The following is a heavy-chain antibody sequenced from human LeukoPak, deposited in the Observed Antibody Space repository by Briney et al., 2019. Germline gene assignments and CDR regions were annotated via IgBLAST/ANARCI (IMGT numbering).Heavy chain of an antibody. CDR1: GFTFNTYG. Sequence: GGSLRLSCAASGFTFNTYGMHWVRQAPGKGLEWVAVIWYDGGNKYYPDSVKGRFTISRDNSKNTLYLQMNSLRAEGTAVYHCVRGDRYDTSGYFLDHWGQGTLGTVSS. CDR3: VRGDRYDTSGYFLDH. J-gene: IGHJ4*02. V-gene: IGHV3-33*01. D-gene: IGHD3-22*01. CDR2: IWYDGGNK.